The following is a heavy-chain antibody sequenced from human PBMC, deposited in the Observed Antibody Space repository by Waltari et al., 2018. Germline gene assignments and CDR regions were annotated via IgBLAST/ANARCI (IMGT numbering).Heavy chain of an antibody. V-gene: IGHV4-61*02. J-gene: IGHJ4*02. CDR1: GGSISSGSYY. Sequence: QVQLQESGPGLVKPSQTLSLTCTVSGGSISSGSYYWSWVRQPAGKGLEWIGRIYTSGSTNYNPSLKSRVNISVDTSKNQFPLKLSSVTAADTAVYYCARVSLYWTGDVWGQGTLVTVSS. CDR2: IYTSGST. CDR3: ARVSLYWTGDV. D-gene: IGHD7-27*01.